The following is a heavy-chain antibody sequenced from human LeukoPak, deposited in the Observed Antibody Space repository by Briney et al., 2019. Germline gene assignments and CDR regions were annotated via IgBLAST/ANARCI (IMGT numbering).Heavy chain of an antibody. V-gene: IGHV4-39*01. CDR3: ARSQYSASWYV. CDR1: GDSISNSPYY. CDR2: IYYSGST. J-gene: IGHJ4*02. Sequence: SETLSLTCTVSGDSISNSPYYWGWIRQPPGKGLEWIGSIYYSGSTYYNPSLKSRLTISVDTSKNQFSLKLSSVTAADTALYYCARSQYSASWYVWGQGTLVTVSS. D-gene: IGHD6-13*01.